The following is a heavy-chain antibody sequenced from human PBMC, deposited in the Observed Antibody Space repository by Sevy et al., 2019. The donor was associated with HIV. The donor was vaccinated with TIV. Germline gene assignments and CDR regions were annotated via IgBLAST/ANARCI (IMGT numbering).Heavy chain of an antibody. D-gene: IGHD6-13*01. CDR2: FDPEDGET. CDR1: GYTLTELS. J-gene: IGHJ4*02. CDR3: ATDRDSSSWSHHLGFDY. Sequence: ASVKVSCKVSGYTLTELSMHWVRQAPGKGLEWMGGFDPEDGETIYAQKFQGRVTMTEVTSTDTAYMELSSLRSEDTAVYYCATDRDSSSWSHHLGFDYWGQGTLVTVSS. V-gene: IGHV1-24*01.